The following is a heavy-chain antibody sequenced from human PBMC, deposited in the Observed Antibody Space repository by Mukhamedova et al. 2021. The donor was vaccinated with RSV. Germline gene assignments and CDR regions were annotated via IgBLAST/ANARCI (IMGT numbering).Heavy chain of an antibody. D-gene: IGHD2-15*01. V-gene: IGHV3-48*03. CDR2: ISCTGTTI. J-gene: IGHJ4*02. Sequence: GKGLEWVSYISCTGTTIYYADSVKGRFTISRDNAKNSLYLQMNSLTAEDTALYYCARGHCSGGSCYLFDYWGRGTLVSVSS. CDR3: ARGHCSGGSCYLFDY.